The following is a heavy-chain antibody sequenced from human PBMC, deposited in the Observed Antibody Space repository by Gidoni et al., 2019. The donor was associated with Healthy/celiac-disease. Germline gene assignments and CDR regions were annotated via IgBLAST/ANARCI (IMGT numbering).Heavy chain of an antibody. Sequence: QVQLVQAGAAVKNPGASVKVSCKASGYTFTGYYMHWVRQAPGQGLEWMGWINPNSGGTNYAQKFQGWVTMTRDTSISTAYMELSRLRSDDTAVYYCARARIPVGATRKNDAFDIWGQGTMVTVSS. CDR3: ARARIPVGATRKNDAFDI. J-gene: IGHJ3*02. CDR2: INPNSGGT. V-gene: IGHV1-2*04. D-gene: IGHD1-26*01. CDR1: GYTFTGYY.